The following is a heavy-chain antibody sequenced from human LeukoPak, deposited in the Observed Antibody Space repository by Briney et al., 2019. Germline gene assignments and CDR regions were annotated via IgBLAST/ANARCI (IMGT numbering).Heavy chain of an antibody. CDR1: GFAFNSYA. CDR3: ARRYNYFFDH. D-gene: IGHD1-1*01. Sequence: GGSLRLSCAASGFAFNSYAMSWVRQAPGKGLEWVSGISCNGGGIYYADSVKGRFTISRDNSKNTVSLQMNSLRGEDTAVYYCARRYNYFFDHWGQGSLVTVSS. CDR2: ISCNGGGI. V-gene: IGHV3-23*01. J-gene: IGHJ4*02.